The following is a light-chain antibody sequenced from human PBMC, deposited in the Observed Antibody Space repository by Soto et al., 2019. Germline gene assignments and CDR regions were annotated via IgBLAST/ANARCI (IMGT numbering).Light chain of an antibody. CDR3: LQHNSFPPT. J-gene: IGKJ1*01. V-gene: IGKV1-17*01. Sequence: DIQMTQSPPSRSASVGDRVTITCRASRGVRNDLGWFQQKPGRPPKRLIYAASSLQSGVPSRFSGSGSGTECTLTISRLQPEDFATYYCLQHNSFPPTFGQGTKVDIK. CDR1: RGVRND. CDR2: AAS.